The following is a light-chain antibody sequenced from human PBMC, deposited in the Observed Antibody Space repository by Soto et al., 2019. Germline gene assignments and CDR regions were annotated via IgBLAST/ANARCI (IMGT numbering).Light chain of an antibody. CDR2: AAS. CDR3: QHFHNWPLT. J-gene: IGKJ1*01. Sequence: IVMTQFPATLSVSPGERATLSCRANQSISVNLAWYQQKPGQTPRLLIYAASTRATGVPAKFSGSGSGTEFTLTISSLQSEDSAIYYCQHFHNWPLTFGQGTKVEIK. V-gene: IGKV3-15*01. CDR1: QSISVN.